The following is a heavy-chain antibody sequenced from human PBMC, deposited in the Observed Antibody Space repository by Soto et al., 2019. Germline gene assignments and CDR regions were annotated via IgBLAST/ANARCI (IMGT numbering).Heavy chain of an antibody. D-gene: IGHD2-2*01. CDR3: AMCNFPGDSSCPVFHYY. CDR1: GSTFTSYG. Sequence: ASVKVSCKASGSTFTSYGISWVRQAPGQGLEWMGWISAYSGNTNYAQKFQGRVTMTTDTSTSTAYMELRSLRSDDTALFYCAMCNFPGDSSCPVFHYYWGQGTLVTVSS. CDR2: ISAYSGNT. J-gene: IGHJ4*02. V-gene: IGHV1-18*01.